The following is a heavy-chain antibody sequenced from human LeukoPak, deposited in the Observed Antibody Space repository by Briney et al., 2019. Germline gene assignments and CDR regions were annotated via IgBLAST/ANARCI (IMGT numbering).Heavy chain of an antibody. CDR3: AREQSSSTSRCLDY. CDR2: IYYSGST. Sequence: SETLSLTCTVSGGSISSYYWSWIRQPLGKGLEWIGYIYYSGSTNYNPSLKSRVAMSVDTSKNQFSLKLSSVTAADTAVYYCAREQSSSTSRCLDYWGQGTLVTVSS. CDR1: GGSISSYY. V-gene: IGHV4-59*12. J-gene: IGHJ4*02. D-gene: IGHD6-6*01.